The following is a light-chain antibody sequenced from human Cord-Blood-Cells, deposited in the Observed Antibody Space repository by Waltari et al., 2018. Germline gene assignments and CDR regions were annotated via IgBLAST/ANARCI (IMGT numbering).Light chain of an antibody. CDR1: QRISSY. Sequence: DIQMTQSPSSLSASVGDRVTITCRARQRISSYLNWYQQKPGKAPKLLIYGASRLQSGVPSRFSGSGSGTDFTLTISSLQPEDFATYYCQQSYSTPPTFGQGTKVEIK. V-gene: IGKV1-39*01. J-gene: IGKJ1*01. CDR2: GAS. CDR3: QQSYSTPPT.